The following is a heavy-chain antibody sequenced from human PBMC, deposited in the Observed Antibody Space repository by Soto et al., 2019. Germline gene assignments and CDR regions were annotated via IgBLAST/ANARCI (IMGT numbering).Heavy chain of an antibody. J-gene: IGHJ6*01. CDR2: ISYDGSNI. V-gene: IGHV3-30-3*01. Sequence: QVQLVESGGGVVQPGRSLRLSCAASGFTFSSYAMHWVRQAPGKGLEWVTVISYDGSNIYYADSVKGRVSISRDNSKNALYVHMDSLIPADTAVYDCARGSAAGIYFYGMDVWVQGTKVTFSS. CDR1: GFTFSSYA. CDR3: ARGSAAGIYFYGMDV. D-gene: IGHD6-13*01.